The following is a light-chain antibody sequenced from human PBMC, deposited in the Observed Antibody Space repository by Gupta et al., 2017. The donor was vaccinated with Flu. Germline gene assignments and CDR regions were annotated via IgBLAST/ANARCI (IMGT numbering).Light chain of an antibody. V-gene: IGKV1-39*01. CDR3: QQSYSSPLT. Sequence: DIQMTQSPSSLSAFVGDRVTITCRASQSTSGYLNWYQQEPGKAPKLLIYAVSNLQNGVPSRFSGSGSGTDFTLTISRLQPEDSATYYCQQSYSSPLTFGGGTRLEMK. J-gene: IGKJ4*01. CDR2: AVS. CDR1: QSTSGY.